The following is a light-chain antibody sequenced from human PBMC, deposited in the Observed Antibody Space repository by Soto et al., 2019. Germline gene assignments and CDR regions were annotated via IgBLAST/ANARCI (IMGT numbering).Light chain of an antibody. CDR2: GAF. J-gene: IGKJ5*01. V-gene: IGKV1-39*01. CDR1: QSIGSY. Sequence: DIQMTQSPASLSASVGDRVTLTCRASQSIGSYLNWYQHKPGKAPKLLIYGAFNLQSGVPSRFSGSGSGTDFTLTISSLQPEDFATYYCQQSDSTPPTFGQGTRLEIK. CDR3: QQSDSTPPT.